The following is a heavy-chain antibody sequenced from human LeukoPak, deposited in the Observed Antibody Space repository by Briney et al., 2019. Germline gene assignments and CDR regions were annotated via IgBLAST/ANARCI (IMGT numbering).Heavy chain of an antibody. CDR1: GFTFSSYA. Sequence: PGRSLRLSCAASGFTFSSYAMHWVRQAPGKGLEWVALISYDGSNKYYADSVKGRFTISRDNAKNSLYLQMNSLRAEEDTALYYCARDAPTVGVDSWGQGTLVTVSS. J-gene: IGHJ4*02. CDR2: ISYDGSNK. CDR3: ARDAPTVGVDS. V-gene: IGHV3-30-3*01.